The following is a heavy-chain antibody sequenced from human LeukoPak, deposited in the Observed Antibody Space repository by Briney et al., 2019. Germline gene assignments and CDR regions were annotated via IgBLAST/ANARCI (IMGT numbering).Heavy chain of an antibody. CDR3: ARHKYSSGRPPEGAFDI. CDR1: GGSFSGYY. Sequence: PSETLSLTCAVYGGSFSGYYWGWIRQPPGKGLEWIASIYYSGSTYYNPSLKSRVTISVDTSKNQFSLKLSSVTAADTAVYYCARHKYSSGRPPEGAFDIWGQGTMVTVSS. D-gene: IGHD6-19*01. CDR2: IYYSGST. J-gene: IGHJ3*02. V-gene: IGHV4-39*01.